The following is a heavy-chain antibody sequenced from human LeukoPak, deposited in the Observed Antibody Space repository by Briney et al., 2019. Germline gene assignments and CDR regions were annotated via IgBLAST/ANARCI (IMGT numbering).Heavy chain of an antibody. CDR3: ARGGLDPVDY. CDR1: GFSVSSDY. CDR2: IYSGGST. V-gene: IGHV3-53*01. J-gene: IGHJ4*02. D-gene: IGHD6-19*01. Sequence: GGSLRLSCAASGFSVSSDYMTWVRQAPGKGLEWVSVIYSGGSTYYADSVKGRFTISRDNAKNTVYLQMNSLRGEDTAVYYCARGGLDPVDYWGQGTLVTVSS.